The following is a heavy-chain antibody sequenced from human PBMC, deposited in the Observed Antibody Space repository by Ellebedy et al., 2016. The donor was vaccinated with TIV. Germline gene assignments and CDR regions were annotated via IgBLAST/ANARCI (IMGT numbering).Heavy chain of an antibody. CDR3: ARDQGNYYDARGAFDY. D-gene: IGHD3-22*01. CDR1: GFTFRSYG. Sequence: GGSLRLXXAASGFTFRSYGMHWVRQAPGQGLEWVALVSYDGTSKYYSDSVRGRFTISRDNSKNTLYLQMNSLRVDDTALYYCARDQGNYYDARGAFDYWGQGTLVTVSS. J-gene: IGHJ4*02. CDR2: VSYDGTSK. V-gene: IGHV3-30*03.